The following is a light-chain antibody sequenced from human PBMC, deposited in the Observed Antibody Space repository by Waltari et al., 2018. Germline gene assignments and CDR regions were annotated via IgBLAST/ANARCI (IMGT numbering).Light chain of an antibody. Sequence: DIQMTQSPSTLSASIGDNVTITCRASQTVNNWLAWYQLKPGKAPKLLIYEVSTLDSGVPSRFSGSGSATEFTLTIASLQPDDFATYYCQQYNTFSGSFGQGTKVEVK. CDR1: QTVNNW. CDR2: EVS. J-gene: IGKJ1*01. CDR3: QQYNTFSGS. V-gene: IGKV1-5*03.